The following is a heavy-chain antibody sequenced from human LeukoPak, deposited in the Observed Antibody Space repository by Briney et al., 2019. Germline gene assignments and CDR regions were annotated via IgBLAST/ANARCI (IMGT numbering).Heavy chain of an antibody. CDR2: INHSGST. D-gene: IGHD3-10*01. J-gene: IGHJ4*02. V-gene: IGHV4-34*01. CDR3: ARGRVRGVMGMGY. CDR1: GGSFSGYY. Sequence: SETLSLTCAVYGGSFSGYYWSWVRQPPGKGLEWIGEINHSGSTNYNPSLKSRVTISVDTSKNQFSLKLSSVTAADTAVYYCARGRVRGVMGMGYWGQGTLVTVSS.